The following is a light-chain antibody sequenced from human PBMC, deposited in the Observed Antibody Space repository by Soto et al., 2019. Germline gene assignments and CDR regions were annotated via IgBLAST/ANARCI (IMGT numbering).Light chain of an antibody. Sequence: QSVLTQPPSVSAAPGQKVTISCSGSSSNIGNNYVSWYQQLPGTAPKLLIYDNNKRPSGIPDRFSGSKSGTSATLGITGLQTGEEADYYCGTWDSSLSAVVFGGGTQL. CDR3: GTWDSSLSAVV. J-gene: IGLJ2*01. CDR1: SSNIGNNY. V-gene: IGLV1-51*01. CDR2: DNN.